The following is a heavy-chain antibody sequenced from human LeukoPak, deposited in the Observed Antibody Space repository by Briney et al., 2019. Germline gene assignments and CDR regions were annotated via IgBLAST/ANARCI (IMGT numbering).Heavy chain of an antibody. Sequence: ASVKVSCKASGYTFTSYGISWVRQAPGQGLEWMGWISVNNGNTNYAQNLQGRVTMTTDTSTSTAYMELRSLRSDDTAVYYCAREGAPTGTTRGFDPWGQGTLVTVSS. CDR1: GYTFTSYG. J-gene: IGHJ5*02. D-gene: IGHD1-1*01. CDR2: ISVNNGNT. CDR3: AREGAPTGTTRGFDP. V-gene: IGHV1-18*04.